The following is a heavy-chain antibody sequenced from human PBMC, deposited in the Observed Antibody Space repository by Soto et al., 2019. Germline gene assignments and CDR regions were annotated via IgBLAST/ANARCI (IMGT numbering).Heavy chain of an antibody. CDR2: INYSGST. Sequence: QVQLQESGPGLVKPSETLSLTCTVSGGSISSYYWSWIRQPPGKGLEWIGYINYSGSTNYNPSLISRVAIPVDTSKNRFSLKRSSVTAADTAVYYCARSYMRYCSGGSCYSYYYYYMDVWGKGTTVTVSS. V-gene: IGHV4-59*01. J-gene: IGHJ6*03. CDR1: GGSISSYY. CDR3: ARSYMRYCSGGSCYSYYYYYMDV. D-gene: IGHD2-15*01.